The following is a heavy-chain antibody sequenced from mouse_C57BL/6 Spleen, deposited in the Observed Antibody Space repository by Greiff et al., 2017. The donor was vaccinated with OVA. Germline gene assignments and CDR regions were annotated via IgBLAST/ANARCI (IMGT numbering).Heavy chain of an antibody. CDR3: ARSYYRHQKGVYFDY. Sequence: DVKLVESGGGLVKPGGSLKLSCAASGFTFSDYGMHWVRQAPEKGLEWVAYISSGSSTIYYADTVKGRFTISRDNAKNTLFLQMTSLRSDDTAMYYCARSYYRHQKGVYFDYWGQGTTLTVSS. J-gene: IGHJ2*01. V-gene: IGHV5-17*01. D-gene: IGHD2-14*01. CDR1: GFTFSDYG. CDR2: ISSGSSTI.